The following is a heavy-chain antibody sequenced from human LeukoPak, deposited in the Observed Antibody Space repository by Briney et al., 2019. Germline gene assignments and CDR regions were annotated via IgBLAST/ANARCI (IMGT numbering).Heavy chain of an antibody. CDR1: GFTLSSYS. Sequence: GGSLRLSCAASGFTLSSYSMNWVRQARGKGLEWVSSISSSSYIYYADSVKGRFTISRDNAKNSLNLQMNSLRAEDTAVYYCATLKVVRGVIIFGRWYFDYWGQGTLVTVSS. D-gene: IGHD3-10*01. CDR3: ATLKVVRGVIIFGRWYFDY. CDR2: ISSSSYI. J-gene: IGHJ4*02. V-gene: IGHV3-21*04.